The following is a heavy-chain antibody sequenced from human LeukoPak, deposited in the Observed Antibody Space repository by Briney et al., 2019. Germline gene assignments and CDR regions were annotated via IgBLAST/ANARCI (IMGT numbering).Heavy chain of an antibody. CDR2: ISWNSGNI. CDR1: GFTFDDYA. CDR3: AKDRVSPMMDAFDI. V-gene: IGHV3-9*01. J-gene: IGHJ3*02. Sequence: PGGSLRLSCAASGFTFDDYAMHWVRQAPGKGLEWVSGISWNSGNIGYADSVKGRFTISRDNAKNSLYLQMNSLRAEDTALYYCAKDRVSPMMDAFDIWGQGTMVTVSS. D-gene: IGHD3-22*01.